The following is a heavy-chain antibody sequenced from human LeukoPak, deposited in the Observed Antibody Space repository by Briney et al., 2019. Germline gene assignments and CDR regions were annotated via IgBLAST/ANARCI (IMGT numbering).Heavy chain of an antibody. CDR2: IYYVGRA. D-gene: IGHD2/OR15-2a*01. Sequence: SETLSLTCTVSGDSINNYFWSWLRQSPEKGLEWIAYIYYVGRANYNPSLESRVTMSIDTSKNQICLRLSSVTAADTAVYYCARHILNFGNNSNFDHWGQGILVTVSS. CDR1: GDSINNYF. CDR3: ARHILNFGNNSNFDH. J-gene: IGHJ4*02. V-gene: IGHV4-59*08.